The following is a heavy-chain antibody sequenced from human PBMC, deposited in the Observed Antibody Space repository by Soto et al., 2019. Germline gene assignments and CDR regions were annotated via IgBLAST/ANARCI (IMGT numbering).Heavy chain of an antibody. V-gene: IGHV3-64*01. J-gene: IGHJ6*03. CDR2: ISSNGGST. CDR1: GFTFSSYA. Sequence: GGSLRLSCAASGFTFSSYAMHWVRQAPGKGLEYVSAISSNGGSTYYANSVKGRFTISRDNSKNTLYLQMGSLRAEDMAVYYCARSGAIDDYGDYYYYMDVWGKGTTVTVSS. D-gene: IGHD4-17*01. CDR3: ARSGAIDDYGDYYYYMDV.